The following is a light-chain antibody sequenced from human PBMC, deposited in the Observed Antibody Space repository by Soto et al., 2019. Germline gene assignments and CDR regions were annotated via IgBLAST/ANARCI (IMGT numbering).Light chain of an antibody. CDR2: GAS. J-gene: IGKJ5*01. CDR1: QSVSSTS. V-gene: IGKV3-20*01. CDR3: QHHGTSVT. Sequence: EIVLTQSPGTLSLSPGERATLSCRASQSVSSTSLAWYQQKPGQAPRLLIYGASSRATGIPDRFTGSGSGRDFTLTISRLEPEDFAVYYCQHHGTSVTFDQGTRLEIK.